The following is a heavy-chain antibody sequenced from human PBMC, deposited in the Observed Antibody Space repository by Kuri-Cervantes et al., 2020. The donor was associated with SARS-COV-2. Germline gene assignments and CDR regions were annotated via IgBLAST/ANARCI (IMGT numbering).Heavy chain of an antibody. D-gene: IGHD6-19*01. V-gene: IGHV4-38-2*02. Sequence: SETLSLTCTVSGGSISSYYWSWIRQPPGKGLEWIGSIYHSGSTYYNPSLKSRVTISVDTSKNQFSLKLSSVTAAGTAVYYCARAGIGAVAGNFDYWGQGTLVTVSS. CDR2: IYHSGST. CDR1: GGSISSYY. CDR3: ARAGIGAVAGNFDY. J-gene: IGHJ4*02.